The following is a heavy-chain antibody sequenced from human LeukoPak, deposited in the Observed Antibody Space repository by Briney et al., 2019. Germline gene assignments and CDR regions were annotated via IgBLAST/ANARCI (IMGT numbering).Heavy chain of an antibody. CDR2: ISWNSGSI. J-gene: IGHJ3*02. Sequence: PGGSLRLSCAASGFTFDDYAMHWVRQAPGKGLEWVSGISWNSGSIGYADSVKGRFTISRDNAKNSLYLQMNSLRAEDTALYYCVKSRDSGSYLDAFDIWGQGTMVTVSS. CDR1: GFTFDDYA. CDR3: VKSRDSGSYLDAFDI. V-gene: IGHV3-9*01. D-gene: IGHD1-26*01.